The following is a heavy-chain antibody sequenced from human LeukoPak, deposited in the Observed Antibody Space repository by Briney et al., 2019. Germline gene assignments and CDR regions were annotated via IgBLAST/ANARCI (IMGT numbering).Heavy chain of an antibody. CDR3: ARGWDTGYSYYGMDV. V-gene: IGHV4-59*01. D-gene: IGHD5-18*01. CDR2: IYCSGNT. J-gene: IGHJ6*02. Sequence: SETLSLACTVSGGSISGYYWSWIRQPPGKGLEWIGYIYCSGNTNYNPSLKSRVTLSVDTSTNQLFLRLSSVTAADTAVYYCARGWDTGYSYYGMDVWGPGTTVTVSS. CDR1: GGSISGYY.